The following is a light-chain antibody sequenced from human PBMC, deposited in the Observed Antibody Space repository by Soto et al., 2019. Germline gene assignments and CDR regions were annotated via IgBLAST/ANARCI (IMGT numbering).Light chain of an antibody. J-gene: IGKJ4*01. CDR1: QIIDNW. V-gene: IGKV1-5*03. CDR3: QEYDIY. CDR2: RAS. Sequence: DIHMTQSPYTLSASVGDRVTITCRTGQIIDNWLAWYQQKTGKPPKLLIYRASSLETGVPSRFSGSGSGTEFTLTISNLQPDDSATYYCQEYDIYFGGGTKLEIK.